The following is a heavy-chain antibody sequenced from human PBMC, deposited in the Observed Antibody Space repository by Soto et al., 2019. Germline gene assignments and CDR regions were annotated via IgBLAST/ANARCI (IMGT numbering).Heavy chain of an antibody. D-gene: IGHD1-26*01. CDR3: ARDRGGSFPHYYYYGMDV. CDR2: ISYDGSNK. J-gene: IGHJ6*02. V-gene: IGHV3-30-3*01. CDR1: GFTFSSYA. Sequence: GGSLRLSCAASGFTFSSYAMHWVRQAPGKGLEWVAVISYDGSNKYYADSVKGRFTISRDNSKNTLYLQMNSLRAEDTAVYYCARDRGGSFPHYYYYGMDVWGQGTKVTVSS.